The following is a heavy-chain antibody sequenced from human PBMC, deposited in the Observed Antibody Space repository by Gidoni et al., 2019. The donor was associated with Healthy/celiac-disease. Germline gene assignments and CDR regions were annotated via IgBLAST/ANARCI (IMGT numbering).Heavy chain of an antibody. CDR1: GGSISSSSYY. Sequence: QLQLQESGPGLVKPSATLSLTCTVSGGSISSSSYYWGWIRQPPGKGLEWIGSIYYSGSTYYNPSLKSRVTISVDTSKNQFSLKLSSVTAADTAVYYCASRAWGYCSSTSCYGDDYWGQGTLVTVSS. J-gene: IGHJ4*02. D-gene: IGHD2-2*01. CDR2: IYYSGST. V-gene: IGHV4-39*01. CDR3: ASRAWGYCSSTSCYGDDY.